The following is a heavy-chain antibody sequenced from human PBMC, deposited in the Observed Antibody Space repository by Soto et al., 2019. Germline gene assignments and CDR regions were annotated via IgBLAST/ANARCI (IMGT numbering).Heavy chain of an antibody. CDR2: ITSSGSTI. CDR3: ARENEQWVAADN. CDR1: GFTFSDYY. V-gene: IGHV3-11*01. J-gene: IGHJ4*02. D-gene: IGHD6-19*01. Sequence: GGSLRLSCAASGFTFSDYYMSWIRQAPGKGLEWVSYITSSGSTIYYADSVKGRFTISRDNAKNSLYLQMNSLRAEDTAMYYCARENEQWVAADNWGQGTLVTVSS.